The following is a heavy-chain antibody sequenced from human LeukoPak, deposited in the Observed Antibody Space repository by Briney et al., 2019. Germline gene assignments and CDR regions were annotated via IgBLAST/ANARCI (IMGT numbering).Heavy chain of an antibody. V-gene: IGHV3-23*01. CDR2: ISSSGGST. CDR3: ATYRQVLLPFES. J-gene: IGHJ4*02. Sequence: GGSLRLSCAASGFTFSNYAMSWVRQAPGKGLEWVSTISSSGGSTYYADSVKGRFTISRDNSKNTLYLQINSLRAEDTAIYYCATYRQVLLPFESWGQGTLVTVSS. D-gene: IGHD2-8*02. CDR1: GFTFSNYA.